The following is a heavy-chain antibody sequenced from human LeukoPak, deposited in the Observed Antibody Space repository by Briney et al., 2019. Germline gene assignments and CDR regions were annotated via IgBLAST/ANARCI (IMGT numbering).Heavy chain of an antibody. CDR1: GFTFGDYA. Sequence: PGGSLRLSCTASGFTFGDYAMSWVRQAPGKGLEWVSSISSSSSYIYYADSVKGRFTISRDNAKNSLYLQMNSLRAEDTAVYYCARGSWFDPWGQGTLVTVSS. V-gene: IGHV3-21*01. J-gene: IGHJ5*02. CDR3: ARGSWFDP. CDR2: ISSSSSYI.